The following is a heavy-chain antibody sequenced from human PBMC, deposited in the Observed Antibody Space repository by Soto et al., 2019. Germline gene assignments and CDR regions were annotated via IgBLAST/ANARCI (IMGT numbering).Heavy chain of an antibody. J-gene: IGHJ4*02. CDR1: GFTFSTSA. CDR2: TGLNGRTT. CDR3: ATVHGTSRSFDS. V-gene: IGHV3-23*01. Sequence: EVQLLESGGGLVQPGGSLRLSCAASGFTFSTSAMTWVRQAPGKGLEWVSTTGLNGRTTYYADSVKGRFTVSGDNSKNTLDLQMSSLRAEDTAVYYCATVHGTSRSFDSWGQGTLVTVSS.